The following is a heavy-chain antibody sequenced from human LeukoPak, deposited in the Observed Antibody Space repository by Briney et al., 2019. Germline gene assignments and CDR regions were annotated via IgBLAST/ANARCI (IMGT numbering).Heavy chain of an antibody. CDR3: ARDAQRLVVPATNWFDP. D-gene: IGHD2-2*01. J-gene: IGHJ5*02. CDR1: GFTFSSYS. CDR2: IRGSSSYM. Sequence: GGSLRLSCAAAGFTFSSYSMNWVRQAPGKGLEWVSSIRGSSSYMYYADSVKGRFTVCRDNPKNSLYLQMNSLRDEDTAVYYCARDAQRLVVPATNWFDPWGQGTLVIVSS. V-gene: IGHV3-21*01.